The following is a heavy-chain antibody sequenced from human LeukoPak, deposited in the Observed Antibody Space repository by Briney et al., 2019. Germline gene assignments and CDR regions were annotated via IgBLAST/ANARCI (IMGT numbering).Heavy chain of an antibody. Sequence: SETLSLTCAVYGGSFSGYYWSWIRQPPGKGLEWIGEINHSGSTNYNPSLKSRVTISVDTSRNQFSLKLSSVTAADTAVYHCARTASGDFDYWGQGTLVTVSS. CDR1: GGSFSGYY. CDR2: INHSGST. CDR3: ARTASGDFDY. J-gene: IGHJ4*02. D-gene: IGHD3-10*01. V-gene: IGHV4-34*01.